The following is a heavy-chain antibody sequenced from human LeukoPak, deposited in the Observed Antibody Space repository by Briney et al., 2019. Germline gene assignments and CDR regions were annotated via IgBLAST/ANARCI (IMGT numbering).Heavy chain of an antibody. Sequence: SETLSLTCAVYGGSFSGYYWSWIRQPPGKGLEWIGEINHSGSTNCNPSLKSRVTISVDTSKNQFSLKLSSVTAADTAVYYCADGGATSYFDYWGQGTLVTVSS. CDR1: GGSFSGYY. CDR3: ADGGATSYFDY. V-gene: IGHV4-34*01. D-gene: IGHD1-26*01. J-gene: IGHJ4*02. CDR2: INHSGST.